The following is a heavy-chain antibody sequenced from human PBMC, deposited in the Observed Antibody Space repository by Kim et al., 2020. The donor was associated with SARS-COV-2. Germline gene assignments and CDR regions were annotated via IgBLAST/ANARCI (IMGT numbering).Heavy chain of an antibody. D-gene: IGHD1-26*01. CDR1: GGSISGTSYY. Sequence: SETLSLTCTVSGGSISGTSYYWDWVRQPPGKGLEWIGNIYSSGTTYYNPSLSSRVTISVDTSKNLFSLKLISVTAADTAIYYCARHRGSYFSDPFVYWGQGTSVTVSS. J-gene: IGHJ4*02. CDR3: ARHRGSYFSDPFVY. CDR2: IYSSGTT. V-gene: IGHV4-39*01.